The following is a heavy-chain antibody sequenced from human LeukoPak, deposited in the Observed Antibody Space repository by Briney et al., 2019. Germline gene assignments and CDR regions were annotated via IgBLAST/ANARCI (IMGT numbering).Heavy chain of an antibody. CDR3: ARLPVDAFDI. CDR1: RFTFSNYA. J-gene: IGHJ3*02. V-gene: IGHV3-64*01. Sequence: GGSLRLSCAASRFTFSNYAMHWVRQAPGKGLEHVSAISSNGGNTHYAISVKGRFTISRDNSKNTLYLQMGSLRAEDMAVYYCARLPVDAFDIWGQGTMVTVSS. D-gene: IGHD1-14*01. CDR2: ISSNGGNT.